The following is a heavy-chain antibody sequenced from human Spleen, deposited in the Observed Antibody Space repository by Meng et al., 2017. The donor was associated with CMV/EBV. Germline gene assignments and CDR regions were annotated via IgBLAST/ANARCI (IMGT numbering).Heavy chain of an antibody. J-gene: IGHJ6*02. V-gene: IGHV3-30*04. CDR2: ISYDVSYK. Sequence: GESLKIPCAAPGFTFSNYALHWVRQAPGKGLEWVALISYDVSYKYYADSVKGRFTISRDNSKNTLYLQMNSLRAEDTAVYYCARPSIVVVYQCGFGMDVWGQGTTVTVSS. CDR3: ARPSIVVVYQCGFGMDV. CDR1: GFTFSNYA. D-gene: IGHD2-2*01.